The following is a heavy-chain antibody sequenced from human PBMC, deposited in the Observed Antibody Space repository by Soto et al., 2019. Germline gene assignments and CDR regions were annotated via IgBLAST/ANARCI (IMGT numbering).Heavy chain of an antibody. CDR1: GYTLTVLS. V-gene: IGHV1-24*01. D-gene: IGHD2-2*01. J-gene: IGHJ5*02. CDR2: FDPEDGET. Sequence: ASVKVSCKVSGYTLTVLSMHWVRQAPGKGLEWMGGFDPEDGETIYAQKFQGRVTMTEDTSTDTAYMELSSLRSEDTAVYYCATAGYCSSTSCYVFWFDPWGQGTLVTVSS. CDR3: ATAGYCSSTSCYVFWFDP.